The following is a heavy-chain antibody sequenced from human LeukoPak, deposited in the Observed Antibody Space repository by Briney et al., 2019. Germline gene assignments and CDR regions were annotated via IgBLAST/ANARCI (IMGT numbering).Heavy chain of an antibody. CDR2: ISWNSGSI. D-gene: IGHD3-10*01. CDR3: AKGAYGSGIGVPGSNWFDP. V-gene: IGHV3-9*01. CDR1: GFTFDDYD. Sequence: GGSLTLSCAASGFTFDDYDRHWVRQAPGKGLEWVSGISWNSGSIGYADSVKARFSISRDNAKNSLYLQMNSLGAEDSALYYCAKGAYGSGIGVPGSNWFDPWGQGTLVTVSS. J-gene: IGHJ5*02.